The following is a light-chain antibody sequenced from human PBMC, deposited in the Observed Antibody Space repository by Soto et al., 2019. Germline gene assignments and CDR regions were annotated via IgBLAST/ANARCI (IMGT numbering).Light chain of an antibody. J-gene: IGLJ1*01. CDR1: SSDVGGYNY. CDR3: CSYAGSYTYV. Sequence: QSALTQPRSVSGSPGQSVTISCTGTSSDVGGYNYASWYQQHPGKAPKLMIYDVSKRPSGVPDRFSGSKSGNTASLTIYGLQAEDEADYYCCSYAGSYTYVFRTATTATVL. V-gene: IGLV2-11*01. CDR2: DVS.